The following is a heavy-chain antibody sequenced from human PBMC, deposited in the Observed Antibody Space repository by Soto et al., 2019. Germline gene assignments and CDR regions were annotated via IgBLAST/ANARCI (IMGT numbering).Heavy chain of an antibody. Sequence: EVQLLESGGGLVQPGGSLRLSCAASGFTFSSYAMSWVRQAPGKGLEWVSAISGSGGSTYYADSVKGRFTISRDNSKNTLYLQMNSLRAEDTAVYYCAKLSVTDFWSGYYWSFFDYWGQGTLVTVSS. CDR3: AKLSVTDFWSGYYWSFFDY. D-gene: IGHD3-3*01. CDR1: GFTFSSYA. V-gene: IGHV3-23*01. J-gene: IGHJ4*01. CDR2: ISGSGGST.